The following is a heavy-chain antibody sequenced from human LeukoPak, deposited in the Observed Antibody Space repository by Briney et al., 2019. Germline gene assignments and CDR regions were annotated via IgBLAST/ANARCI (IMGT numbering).Heavy chain of an antibody. CDR2: ISGGGGAT. CDR3: AGRIAVPGTLEY. Sequence: GGSLRLSCAAPGLTFSNYAMSWVRQTPEKGLEWVSVISGGGGATFYSDSVKGRFTISRDNSKNTVYLQMSSLRAEDTAVYYCAGRIAVPGTLEYWGQGTLVTVSS. V-gene: IGHV3-23*01. CDR1: GLTFSNYA. J-gene: IGHJ4*02. D-gene: IGHD6-19*01.